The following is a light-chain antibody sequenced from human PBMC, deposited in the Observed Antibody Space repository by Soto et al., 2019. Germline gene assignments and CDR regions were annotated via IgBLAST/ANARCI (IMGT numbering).Light chain of an antibody. V-gene: IGLV2-14*01. CDR3: SSYRSSGAVV. CDR2: DVS. J-gene: IGLJ3*02. Sequence: QSALTQPASVSGSPGQSITISCTGASYVSWYQQHPGKSPKLMIYDVSNRPSGVSNGFSGSKSGNTASLTISGLQAEDEAVYYCSSYRSSGAVVFGGGTKLTVL. CDR1: SY.